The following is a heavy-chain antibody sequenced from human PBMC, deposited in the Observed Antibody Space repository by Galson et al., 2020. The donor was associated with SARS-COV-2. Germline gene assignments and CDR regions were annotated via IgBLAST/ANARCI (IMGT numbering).Heavy chain of an antibody. Sequence: ASETLSLTCTVPGGSISSGGYYWSWIRQHPGKGLEWIGYIYYSRSTYYNPFLKSRVTISVDTSKNQFSRKLSSVTAADTAVYYCAGDVGYWSGGSCYSGARTNYGMDVWGQGTTVTVSS. CDR3: AGDVGYWSGGSCYSGARTNYGMDV. CDR2: IYYSRST. D-gene: IGHD2-15*01. J-gene: IGHJ6*02. V-gene: IGHV4-31*03. CDR1: GGSISSGGYY.